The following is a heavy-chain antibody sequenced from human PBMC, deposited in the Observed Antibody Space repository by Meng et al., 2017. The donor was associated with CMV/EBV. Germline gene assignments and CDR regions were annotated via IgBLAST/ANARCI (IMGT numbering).Heavy chain of an antibody. CDR1: GYTFTSYD. J-gene: IGHJ3*02. CDR2: MNPNSGNT. V-gene: IGHV1-8*01. CDR3: SRDIRYPGTDDAFDI. D-gene: IGHD3-9*01. Sequence: ASVKVSCKASGYTFTSYDINWVRHATEQGLEWMGWMNPNSGNTDYEQKFQGRVTMTKNTSISTAYMELSSLRSEDTAVYYCSRDIRYPGTDDAFDIWGQGTMVTVSS.